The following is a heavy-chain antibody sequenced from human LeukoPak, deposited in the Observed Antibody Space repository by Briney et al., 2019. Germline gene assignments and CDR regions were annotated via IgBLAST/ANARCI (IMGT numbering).Heavy chain of an antibody. CDR1: GGTFSSYA. J-gene: IGHJ3*02. CDR2: FIPIFGIA. V-gene: IGHV1-69*04. CDR3: ARSLAVAGTESAFDI. Sequence: SVKVSCKASGGTFSSYAISWVRQAPGQGLEWMGRFIPIFGIANYAQKFQGRVTITADKSTSTAYMELSSLRSEDTAVYYCARSLAVAGTESAFDIWGQGTMVTVSS. D-gene: IGHD6-19*01.